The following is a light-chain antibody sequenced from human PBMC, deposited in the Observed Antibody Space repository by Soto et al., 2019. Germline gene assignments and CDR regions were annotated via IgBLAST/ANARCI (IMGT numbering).Light chain of an antibody. V-gene: IGKV3-15*01. J-gene: IGKJ1*01. Sequence: EIVMTQSPATLSVSPGETATLSCRASQSVSSDLAWYQQRPGQAPRLLIFGASTRATGIPARFSGRGSGTEFTLTISSLQSEDFAVYYCQHYNNWPPWTFGPGTKVDIK. CDR3: QHYNNWPPWT. CDR2: GAS. CDR1: QSVSSD.